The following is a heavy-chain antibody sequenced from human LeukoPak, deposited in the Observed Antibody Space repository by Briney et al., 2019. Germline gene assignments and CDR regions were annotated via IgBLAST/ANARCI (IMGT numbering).Heavy chain of an antibody. D-gene: IGHD3-3*01. CDR1: GGSISSSSYY. V-gene: IGHV4-39*01. CDR2: IYYRGST. Sequence: SETLSLTCTVSGGSISSSSYYWGWIRLPPGKGLEWIGSIYYRGSTYYNPSLKSRVTISVDTSKNQFSLKLSSVTAADTAVYYCASINTRITIFGVVLFWGQGTLVTVSS. J-gene: IGHJ4*02. CDR3: ASINTRITIFGVVLF.